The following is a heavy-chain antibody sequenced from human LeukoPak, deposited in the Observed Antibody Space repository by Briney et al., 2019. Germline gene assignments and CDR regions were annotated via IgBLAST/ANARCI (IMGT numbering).Heavy chain of an antibody. J-gene: IGHJ4*02. CDR3: ARDDPYGSGSYYKF. CDR2: ISSSSSYI. CDR1: GFTFSSYS. V-gene: IGHV3-21*01. Sequence: GGSLGLSCAASGFTFSSYSMNWVRQAPGKGLEWVSSISSSSSYIYYADSVKGRFTISRDNAKNSLYLQMNSLRAEDTAVYYCARDDPYGSGSYYKFWGQGTLVTVSS. D-gene: IGHD3-10*01.